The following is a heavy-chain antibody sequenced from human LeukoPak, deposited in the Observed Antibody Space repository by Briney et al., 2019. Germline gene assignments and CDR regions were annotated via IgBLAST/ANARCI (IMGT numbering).Heavy chain of an antibody. CDR2: IYYSGST. V-gene: IGHV4-59*08. Sequence: SETLSLTCTVSGGSISSYYWSWIRQPPGKGLEWIGYIYYSGSTNYNPSLKSRVTISVDTSKNQFSLKLSSVTAADTAVYYCARHGSGLQWYYYYGMDVWGQGTTVTVSS. CDR1: GGSISSYY. CDR3: ARHGSGLQWYYYYGMDV. J-gene: IGHJ6*02. D-gene: IGHD6-19*01.